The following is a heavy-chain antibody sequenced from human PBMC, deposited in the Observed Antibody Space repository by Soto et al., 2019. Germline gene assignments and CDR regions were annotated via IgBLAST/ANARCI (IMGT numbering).Heavy chain of an antibody. CDR3: AKASGWFGEFDY. CDR1: GFTFSSYA. V-gene: IGHV3-23*01. CDR2: ISGSGGST. Sequence: EAQLLESGGGLVQPGGSLRLPCAASGFTFSSYAMSWVRQAPGKGLEWVSAISGSGGSTYYADSVKGRFTISRDNSKNTLYLQMNSLRAEDTAVYYCAKASGWFGEFDYWGQGTLVTVSS. D-gene: IGHD3-10*01. J-gene: IGHJ4*02.